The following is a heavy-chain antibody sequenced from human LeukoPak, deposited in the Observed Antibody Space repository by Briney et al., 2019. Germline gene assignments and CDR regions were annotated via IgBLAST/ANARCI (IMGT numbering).Heavy chain of an antibody. Sequence: SETLSLTCTVSGGSISSYYWSWIRQLPGKGLEWIGRISSSGSTNYNPSLKSRVTISVDTSKNQFSLKLSSVTAADTAVYFCARGPYSYDSSGAFDIWGQGTMVTVSS. CDR1: GGSISSYY. V-gene: IGHV4-4*08. CDR2: ISSSGST. CDR3: ARGPYSYDSSGAFDI. J-gene: IGHJ3*02. D-gene: IGHD3-22*01.